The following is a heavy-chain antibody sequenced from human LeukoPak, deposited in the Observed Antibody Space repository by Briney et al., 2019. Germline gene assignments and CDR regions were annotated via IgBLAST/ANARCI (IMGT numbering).Heavy chain of an antibody. V-gene: IGHV4-38-2*02. CDR3: ALGRHAERVPVFRFDP. J-gene: IGHJ5*02. Sequence: TAESLSLTCTVSGYSISNGYYWGCIRQPRGKRLEWAGSIYHRGSTYYNPSLRSRVTISLDRSKKKFSLKLTSVTAADTAVYHGALGRHAERVPVFRFDPWGQGTLVTVSS. D-gene: IGHD1-14*01. CDR2: IYHRGST. CDR1: GYSISNGYY.